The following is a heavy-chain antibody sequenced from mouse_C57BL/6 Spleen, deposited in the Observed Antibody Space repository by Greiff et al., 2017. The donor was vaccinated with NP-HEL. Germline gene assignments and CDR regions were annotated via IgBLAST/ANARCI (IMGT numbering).Heavy chain of an antibody. CDR3: AREHYYGSSPYAMDY. Sequence: EVMLVESEGGLVQPGSSMKLSCTASGFTFSDYYMAWVRQVPEKGLEWVANINYDGSSTYYLDSLKSRFIISRDNAKNILYLQMSSLKSEDTATYYCAREHYYGSSPYAMDYWGQGTSVTVSS. CDR2: INYDGSST. V-gene: IGHV5-16*01. D-gene: IGHD1-1*01. CDR1: GFTFSDYY. J-gene: IGHJ4*01.